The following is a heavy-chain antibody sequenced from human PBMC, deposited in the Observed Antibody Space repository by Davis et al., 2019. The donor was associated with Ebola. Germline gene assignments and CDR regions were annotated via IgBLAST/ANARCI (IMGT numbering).Heavy chain of an antibody. Sequence: ASVKVSCKASGGTFSSYAISWVRQAPGQRLEWMGWINAGNGNTKYSQKFQGRVTITRDTSASTAYMELSSLRSEDTAVYYCARGGYSYEFDYWGQGTLVTVSS. D-gene: IGHD5-18*01. V-gene: IGHV1-3*01. CDR3: ARGGYSYEFDY. J-gene: IGHJ4*02. CDR2: INAGNGNT. CDR1: GGTFSSYA.